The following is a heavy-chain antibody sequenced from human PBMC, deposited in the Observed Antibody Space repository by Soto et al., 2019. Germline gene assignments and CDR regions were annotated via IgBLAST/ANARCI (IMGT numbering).Heavy chain of an antibody. D-gene: IGHD2-2*01. CDR1: GFTFSSYA. V-gene: IGHV3-23*01. CDR2: ISVSGGST. J-gene: IGHJ4*02. CDR3: AKDEYSITRNKPLDY. Sequence: GVSLRLSCAASGFTFSSYAMCWVRQALGQGLEWVSCISVSGGSTYYADSVKGRSTISRDNAKNTLYLQMNSLRAEDTAVYYCAKDEYSITRNKPLDYWGQGTLVTVSS.